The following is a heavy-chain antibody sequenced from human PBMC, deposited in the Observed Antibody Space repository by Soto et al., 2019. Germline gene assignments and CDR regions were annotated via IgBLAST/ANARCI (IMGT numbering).Heavy chain of an antibody. CDR2: INAGNGNT. Sequence: GASVKVSCKASGYTFTSYAMHWVRQAPGQRLEWMGWINAGNGNTKYSQKFQGRLTITKDTSENQVVLTMTNMDPADTATYYCAHRRGDLLTGHYYFDYWGQGTLVTVSS. CDR3: AHRRGDLLTGHYYFDY. J-gene: IGHJ4*02. D-gene: IGHD3-9*01. V-gene: IGHV1-3*01. CDR1: GYTFTSYA.